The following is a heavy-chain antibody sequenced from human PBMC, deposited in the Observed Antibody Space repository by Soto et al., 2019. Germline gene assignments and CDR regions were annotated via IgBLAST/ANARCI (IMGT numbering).Heavy chain of an antibody. CDR2: TYYSGST. CDR1: GGSIRSLGYY. J-gene: IGHJ4*02. D-gene: IGHD3-3*01. CDR3: ARGDGGAYDFWSGNNKLGAFDY. Sequence: QVQLQEPGPGLVKPSQTLSLTCTVSGGSIRSLGYYWCSIRQHPGQGLEWIGYTYYSGSTYYNSSLKSRVNVSVDTSKNQFSLKLSTVTAADTAVYYCARGDGGAYDFWSGNNKLGAFDYLGQITLLTVSS. V-gene: IGHV4-31*03.